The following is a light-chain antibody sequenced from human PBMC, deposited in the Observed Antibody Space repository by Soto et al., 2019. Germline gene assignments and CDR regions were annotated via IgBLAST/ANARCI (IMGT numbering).Light chain of an antibody. CDR3: QQYNYWPPYT. V-gene: IGKV3-20*01. CDR1: QSVTNSF. CDR2: GAS. J-gene: IGKJ2*01. Sequence: EIVLAQSPGTLSLSPGERATLSCRASQSVTNSFLAWYQQKPGQAPRLLIYGASRRATGIPDRFTGSGSGTDFTLTISRLEPEDFAVYYCQQYNYWPPYTFGQGTNLEFK.